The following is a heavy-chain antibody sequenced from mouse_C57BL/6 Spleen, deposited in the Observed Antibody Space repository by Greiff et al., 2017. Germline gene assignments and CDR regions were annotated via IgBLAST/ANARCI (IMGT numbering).Heavy chain of an antibody. CDR1: GFTFSSYA. CDR2: ISDGGSYT. J-gene: IGHJ2*01. V-gene: IGHV5-4*03. D-gene: IGHD3-2*02. Sequence: DVMLVESGGGLVKPGGSLKLSCAASGFTFSSYAMSWVRQTPEKRLEWVATISDGGSYTYYPDNVKGRFTISRDNAKNNLYLQMSHLKSEDTAMYYCARRTAQATLLDYWGQGTTLTVSS. CDR3: ARRTAQATLLDY.